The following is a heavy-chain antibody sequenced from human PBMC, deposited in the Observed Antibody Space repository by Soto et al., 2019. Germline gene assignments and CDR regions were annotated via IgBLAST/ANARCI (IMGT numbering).Heavy chain of an antibody. J-gene: IGHJ5*02. CDR3: ARGRGDVTIFGVVNNWFDP. V-gene: IGHV4-59*01. Sequence: QVQLQESGPGLVKPSETLSLTCTVSGGSISSYYWSWIRQPPGKGLEWLGYIYYSGSTNYNPSLKSRVTISVDTSKSQCSLKLSSVTAADTAVYYCARGRGDVTIFGVVNNWFDPWGQGTLVTVSS. CDR2: IYYSGST. CDR1: GGSISSYY. D-gene: IGHD3-3*01.